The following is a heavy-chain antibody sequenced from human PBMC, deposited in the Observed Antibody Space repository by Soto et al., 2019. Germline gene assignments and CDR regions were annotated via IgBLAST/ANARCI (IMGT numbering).Heavy chain of an antibody. Sequence: GASVKVSCKASGYIFTNYGLSWVRQAPGQGLEWMGWISAYYGSTNYAQKFQGRVAMTTDTPTTTAYMELRSLRSDDTAVYYCVREEEVIRGVVSLAYWGQGTLVTVSS. CDR2: ISAYYGST. CDR3: VREEEVIRGVVSLAY. D-gene: IGHD3-10*01. V-gene: IGHV1-18*01. CDR1: GYIFTNYG. J-gene: IGHJ4*02.